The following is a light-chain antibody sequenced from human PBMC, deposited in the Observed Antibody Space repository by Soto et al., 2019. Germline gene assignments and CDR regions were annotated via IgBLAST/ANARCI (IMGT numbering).Light chain of an antibody. J-gene: IGKJ1*01. CDR2: DAS. Sequence: IVWTQSPATLSLSPGERATLSCRASQSVSSYFAWYQQKPGQAPRLLIYDASNRATGIPARFSGSGSGTDFTLTISSLEPEDFAVYYCQQRGNWPLTFGQGTKVDIK. CDR3: QQRGNWPLT. V-gene: IGKV3-11*01. CDR1: QSVSSY.